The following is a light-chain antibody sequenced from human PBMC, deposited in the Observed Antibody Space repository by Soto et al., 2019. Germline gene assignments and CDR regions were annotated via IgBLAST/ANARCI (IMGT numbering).Light chain of an antibody. V-gene: IGKV1-33*01. CDR1: QDISNY. CDR3: QQYDTPLGT. CDR2: DAS. J-gene: IGKJ2*01. Sequence: DIQMTQSPSSLSASVGASFTITCQASQDISNYLTWNHQKPVKAPKLLIYDASNLETGVPSRFSGSGSGTAFDFAISILQPEVTEAYKCQQYDTPLGTFCQGTKLEIK.